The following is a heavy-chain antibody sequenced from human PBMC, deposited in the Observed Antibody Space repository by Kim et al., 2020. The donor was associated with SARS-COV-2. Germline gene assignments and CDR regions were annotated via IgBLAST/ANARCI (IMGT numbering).Heavy chain of an antibody. J-gene: IGHJ4*02. CDR2: ISGSGGST. D-gene: IGHD6-19*01. CDR3: AKDQEPRMRQWLVPFDY. V-gene: IGHV3-23*01. CDR1: GFTFSSYA. Sequence: GGSLRLSCAASGFTFSSYAMSWVRQAPGKGLEWVSAISGSGGSTYYADSVKGRFTISRDNSKNTLYLQMNSLRAEDTAVYYCAKDQEPRMRQWLVPFDYWGQGTLVTVSS.